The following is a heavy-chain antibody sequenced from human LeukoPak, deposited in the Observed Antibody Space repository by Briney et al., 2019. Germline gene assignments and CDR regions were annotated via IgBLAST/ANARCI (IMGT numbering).Heavy chain of an antibody. D-gene: IGHD5-18*01. CDR3: AHRDTSMVRVNY. V-gene: IGHV3-15*01. Sequence: GGSLRLSCAASGFTFSNAWMSWVRQAPGKGLEWVGRIHYKTNDETPDYAASVKGRFIISRDNSKDTLYLQMNYLQTEDTAVYFCAHRDTSMVRVNYWGQGTLVTVSS. CDR2: IHYKTNDETP. J-gene: IGHJ4*02. CDR1: GFTFSNAW.